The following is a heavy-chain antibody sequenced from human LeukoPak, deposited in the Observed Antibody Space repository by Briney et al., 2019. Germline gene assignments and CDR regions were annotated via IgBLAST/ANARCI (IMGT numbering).Heavy chain of an antibody. V-gene: IGHV4-39*07. CDR2: VYYSGST. D-gene: IGHD3-22*01. CDR1: GGSVSTIDYC. J-gene: IGHJ3*01. Sequence: SETLSLTCTVSGGSVSTIDYCWGWIRQPPGTGLEWIGSVYYSGSTYYNSSLKNRVTISLDTSKNQFSLKVISMTAADTAAYYCTKADGYGLIRSCGRGTMVTVSS. CDR3: TKADGYGLIRS.